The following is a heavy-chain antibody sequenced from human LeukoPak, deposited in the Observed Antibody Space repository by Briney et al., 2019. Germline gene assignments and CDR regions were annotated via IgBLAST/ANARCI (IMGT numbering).Heavy chain of an antibody. J-gene: IGHJ4*02. D-gene: IGHD3-22*01. V-gene: IGHV1-18*01. CDR3: ARDLRLSSSYYYDSSGYSYYFDY. Sequence: ASVKVSCKASGYTFTSYGISWVRQAPGQGLEWMGWIIAFKAKTNYAQKLQGRVTMTTDTSTSTAYMELRSLRSDDTAVYYCARDLRLSSSYYYDSSGYSYYFDYWGQGTLVTVSS. CDR1: GYTFTSYG. CDR2: IIAFKAKT.